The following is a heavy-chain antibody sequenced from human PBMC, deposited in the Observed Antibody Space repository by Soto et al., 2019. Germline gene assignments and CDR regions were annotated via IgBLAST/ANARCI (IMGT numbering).Heavy chain of an antibody. J-gene: IGHJ5*02. CDR1: GFTVSGNY. D-gene: IGHD2-21*02. CDR2: IFSGDNT. V-gene: IGHV3-53*01. Sequence: EVQLVESGGGLIQPGGSLRLSCAASGFTVSGNYITWVRQAPGKGLEWVSVIFSGDNTYYSDSVKGRFTISRDNSKNTVYLQMNRLRGDDTAVYFCATGLTLPLRPSFDTWGQGTLLTVSS. CDR3: ATGLTLPLRPSFDT.